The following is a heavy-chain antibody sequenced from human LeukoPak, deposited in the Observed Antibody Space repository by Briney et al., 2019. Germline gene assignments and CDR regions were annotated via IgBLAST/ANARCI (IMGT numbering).Heavy chain of an antibody. Sequence: GGSLRLSCAASGFAFSSSSMNWGRQAPGKGVECGSYISSSSSIIYYAGSVKGRFTISRDNPKTALYLHMNSLRADDTAVYYCARSAVTEYYFDYWGQGTLVTVSS. D-gene: IGHD2-15*01. J-gene: IGHJ4*02. V-gene: IGHV3-48*04. CDR1: GFAFSSSS. CDR2: ISSSSSII. CDR3: ARSAVTEYYFDY.